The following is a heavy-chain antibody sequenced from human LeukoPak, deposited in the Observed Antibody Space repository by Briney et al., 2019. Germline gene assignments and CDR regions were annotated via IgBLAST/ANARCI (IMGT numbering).Heavy chain of an antibody. CDR3: ARDTRRRGTTGTSIDVY. CDR2: IIPILGIA. V-gene: IGHV1-69*04. CDR1: GYTFTGYY. J-gene: IGHJ4*02. Sequence: SVKVSCKASGYTFTGYYMHWVRQAPGQGLEWMGRIIPILGIANYAQKFQGRVTITADKSTSTAYMELSSLRSEDTAVYYCARDTRRRGTTGTSIDVYWGQGTLVTVSS. D-gene: IGHD1-1*01.